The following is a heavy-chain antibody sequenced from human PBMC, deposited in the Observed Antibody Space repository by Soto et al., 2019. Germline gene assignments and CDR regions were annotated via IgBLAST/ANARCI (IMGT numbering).Heavy chain of an antibody. V-gene: IGHV4-31*11. D-gene: IGHD1-26*01. J-gene: IGHJ6*02. CDR2: IYYSGST. CDR3: AREVGGTSYYYYGMDV. Sequence: SETLSLTCAVSGDSLSSGGYYWSWIRQHPGKGLEWIGYIYYSGSTYYNPSLKSRVTISVDTSKNQFSLKLSSVTAADTAVYYCAREVGGTSYYYYGMDVWGQGTAVTVSS. CDR1: GDSLSSGGYY.